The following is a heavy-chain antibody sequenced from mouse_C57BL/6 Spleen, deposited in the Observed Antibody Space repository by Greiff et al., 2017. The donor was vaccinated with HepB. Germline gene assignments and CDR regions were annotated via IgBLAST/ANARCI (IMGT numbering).Heavy chain of an antibody. V-gene: IGHV5-17*01. J-gene: IGHJ4*01. CDR3: ARPPVGSPYAMDY. CDR2: ISSGSSTI. CDR1: GFTFRDYG. D-gene: IGHD1-1*01. Sequence: EVMLVESGGGLVKPGGSLKLSCAASGFTFRDYGMHWVRQAPEKGLEWVAYISSGSSTIYYADTVKGRFTISRDNAKNTLFLQMTSLRSEDTAMYYCARPPVGSPYAMDYWGQGTSGTVSS.